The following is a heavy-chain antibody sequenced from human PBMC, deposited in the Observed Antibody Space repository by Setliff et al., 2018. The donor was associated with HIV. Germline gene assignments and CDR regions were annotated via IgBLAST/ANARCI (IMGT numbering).Heavy chain of an antibody. Sequence: PSETLSLTCTVSGVSISSGSYYWSWIRQPAGKGLEWIGHIYTSGSTNHNPSLKSRVTISVDTSKNQFSLKLSSVTAADTAVYYCARPAPRGYSYGHYYFDYWGQGTLVTVSS. CDR3: ARPAPRGYSYGHYYFDY. V-gene: IGHV4-61*09. J-gene: IGHJ4*02. CDR1: GVSISSGSYY. CDR2: IYTSGST. D-gene: IGHD5-18*01.